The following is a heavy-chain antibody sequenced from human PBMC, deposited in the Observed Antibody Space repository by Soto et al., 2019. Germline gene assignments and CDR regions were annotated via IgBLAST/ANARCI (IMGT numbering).Heavy chain of an antibody. CDR1: GCTFSSYA. CDR3: ARKSSGYPDHAFDI. V-gene: IGHV1-69*13. J-gene: IGHJ3*02. CDR2: IIPIFGTA. Sequence: SVKVSCKASGCTFSSYATSGVRQSPGQGLEWMGGIIPIFGTANYAQKFQGRVTITADESTSTAYMELSSLRSEDTAVYYCARKSSGYPDHAFDIWGQGTMVTVSS. D-gene: IGHD3-22*01.